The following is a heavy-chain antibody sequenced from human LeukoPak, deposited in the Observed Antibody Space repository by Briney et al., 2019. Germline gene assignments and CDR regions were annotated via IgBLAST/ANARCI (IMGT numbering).Heavy chain of an antibody. D-gene: IGHD1-26*01. CDR3: ARDLAVGATVGAFDI. CDR2: IYYSGST. CDR1: GGSISSYY. Sequence: SETLSLTCTVSGGSISSYYWSWIRQPPGKGLEWIGYIYYSGSTNYNPSLKSRVTISVDTSKNQFSLKLSSVTAADTAVYYCARDLAVGATVGAFDIWGQGTVVTVSS. V-gene: IGHV4-59*01. J-gene: IGHJ3*02.